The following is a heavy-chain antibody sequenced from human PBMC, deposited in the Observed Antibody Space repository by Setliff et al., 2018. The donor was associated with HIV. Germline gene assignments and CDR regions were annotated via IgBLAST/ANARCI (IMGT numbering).Heavy chain of an antibody. CDR2: ITPFNGNT. V-gene: IGHV1-45*02. J-gene: IGHJ3*02. Sequence: ASVKVSCKASGYTFTYRYLHWVRQAPGQALEWMGWITPFNGNTNYAQKFQDRVTITRDRSMSTAYMELSSLRSEDTAMYYCAACLAPNQPPSNYDSSGSDAFDIWGQGTMVTVSS. D-gene: IGHD3-22*01. CDR1: GYTFTYRY. CDR3: AACLAPNQPPSNYDSSGSDAFDI.